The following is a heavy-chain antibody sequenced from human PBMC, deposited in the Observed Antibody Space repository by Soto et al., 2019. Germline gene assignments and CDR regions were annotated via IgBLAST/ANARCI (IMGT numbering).Heavy chain of an antibody. J-gene: IGHJ6*03. Sequence: PSETLSLTCTVSGGSISSYYWSWIRQPPGKGLEWIGYIYYSGSTNYNSSLKSRVTISVDTSKNQFSLKLSFVTAADTAVYYCARVLGYCSSTSCYARPAHYYYYMDVWGKGTTVTVS. CDR2: IYYSGST. D-gene: IGHD2-2*01. V-gene: IGHV4-59*08. CDR1: GGSISSYY. CDR3: ARVLGYCSSTSCYARPAHYYYYMDV.